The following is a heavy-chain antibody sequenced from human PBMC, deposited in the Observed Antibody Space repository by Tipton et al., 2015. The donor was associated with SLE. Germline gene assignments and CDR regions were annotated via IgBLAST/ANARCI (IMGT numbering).Heavy chain of an antibody. CDR1: GDSINSGDYS. V-gene: IGHV4-31*03. J-gene: IGHJ5*02. CDR3: ARSLSRKWTLDR. Sequence: TLSLTCSVSGDSINSGDYSWTWIRQHPVRGLEWIGCIFNNGNTDYSPSLKSRVTISVDTSKNQFSLKLSSVTAADTAVYYCARSLSRKWTLDRWGQGTLVTVSS. CDR2: IFNNGNT. D-gene: IGHD1-26*01.